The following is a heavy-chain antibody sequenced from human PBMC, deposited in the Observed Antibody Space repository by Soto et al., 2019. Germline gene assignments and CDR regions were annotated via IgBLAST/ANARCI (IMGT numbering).Heavy chain of an antibody. CDR2: IYRSGST. J-gene: IGHJ6*02. CDR1: GYSISSGYY. Sequence: ETLSLTCAVSGYSISSGYYWGWIRQSPGKGLEWIGSIYRSGSTYYNPSLKSRVIISVDTSKNQFSLKLSSVTAADTAVYYCARLAPIAAADGMDVWGQGTTVTVSS. CDR3: ARLAPIAAADGMDV. V-gene: IGHV4-38-2*01. D-gene: IGHD6-13*01.